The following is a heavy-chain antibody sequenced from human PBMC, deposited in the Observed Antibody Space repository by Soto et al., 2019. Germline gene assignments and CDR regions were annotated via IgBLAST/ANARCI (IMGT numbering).Heavy chain of an antibody. D-gene: IGHD6-13*01. CDR2: IWYDGSNK. J-gene: IGHJ6*03. Sequence: GGSLRLSCAASGFTFSSYGMHWVRQAPGKGLEWVAVIWYDGSNKYYADSVKGRFTISRDNSKNTLYLQMNSLRAEDTAVYYCARDRSRIAAAHYYYMDVWGKGTTVTVSS. V-gene: IGHV3-33*01. CDR3: ARDRSRIAAAHYYYMDV. CDR1: GFTFSSYG.